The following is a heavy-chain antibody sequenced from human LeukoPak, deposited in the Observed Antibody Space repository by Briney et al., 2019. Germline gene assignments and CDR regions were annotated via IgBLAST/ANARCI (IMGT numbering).Heavy chain of an antibody. J-gene: IGHJ3*02. Sequence: PGGSLRLSCAASGFTFSSYWMHWVRQAPGKGLVWVSRINSDGSNTYYADSVKGRFAISRDNAKNTLFLQMNSLRAEDTAVYYCARESYCSGGSCYSGRAFDIWGQGTMVTVSS. CDR3: ARESYCSGGSCYSGRAFDI. CDR2: INSDGSNT. V-gene: IGHV3-74*01. CDR1: GFTFSSYW. D-gene: IGHD2-15*01.